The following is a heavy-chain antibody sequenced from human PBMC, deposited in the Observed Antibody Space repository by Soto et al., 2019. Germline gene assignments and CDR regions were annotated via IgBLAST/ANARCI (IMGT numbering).Heavy chain of an antibody. CDR1: GGTVASSHG. V-gene: IGHV4-4*02. Sequence: QVQLQESGPRLVKPSGSLSLTCGVSGGTVASSHGWSWVRQSPGGGLEWIGNVYPTGDTNFNPSRQSRVTISVDKSNNQFSLRLNSLTAADTAVYFCAREIVTAGGNNYFDPWGPGTLVTVSS. CDR2: VYPTGDT. J-gene: IGHJ5*02. CDR3: AREIVTAGGNNYFDP. D-gene: IGHD2-21*02.